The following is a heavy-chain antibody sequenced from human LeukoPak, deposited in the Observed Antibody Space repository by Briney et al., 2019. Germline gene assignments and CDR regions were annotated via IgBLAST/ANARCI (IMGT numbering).Heavy chain of an antibody. CDR1: GVTSSSDG. Sequence: PVGALRLSCAQSGVTSSSDGVRWVRGAPGEGVGWVAVICYNRSNKYYADSVKGRFTISRDNSKNALYLQMNSLSAEDTAVYYCAKDRGYSYGYYMDVWGKGTTVTVSS. J-gene: IGHJ6*03. V-gene: IGHV3-33*03. CDR3: AKDRGYSYGYYMDV. D-gene: IGHD5-18*01. CDR2: ICYNRSNK.